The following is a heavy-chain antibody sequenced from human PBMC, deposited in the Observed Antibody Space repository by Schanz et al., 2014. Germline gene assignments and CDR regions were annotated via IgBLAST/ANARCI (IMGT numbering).Heavy chain of an antibody. V-gene: IGHV3-30*07. D-gene: IGHD1-1*01. CDR3: ARAHGNNWYGKGLDS. Sequence: QVQLVESGGGVVQPGRSLRLSCAASGFTFSSYAMHWVRQAPGKGLEWVAVISYDGSNKYYADSVKGRFTISRDNAKNSLYLQMNSLRAEDTAVYYCARAHGNNWYGKGLDSWGQGTLVTVSS. CDR2: ISYDGSNK. J-gene: IGHJ4*02. CDR1: GFTFSSYA.